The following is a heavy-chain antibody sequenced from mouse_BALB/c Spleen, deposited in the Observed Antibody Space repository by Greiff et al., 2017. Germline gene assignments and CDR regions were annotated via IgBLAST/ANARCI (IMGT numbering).Heavy chain of an antibody. D-gene: IGHD3-1*01. Sequence: EVQLQESGGGLVKPGGSLKLSCAASGFAFSSYDMSWVRQTPEKRLEWVAYISSGGGSTYYPDTVKGRFTISRDNAKNTLYLQMSSLKSEDTAMYYCARHELGLRAMDYWGQGTSVTVSS. CDR3: ARHELGLRAMDY. V-gene: IGHV5-12-1*01. CDR2: ISSGGGST. J-gene: IGHJ4*01. CDR1: GFAFSSYD.